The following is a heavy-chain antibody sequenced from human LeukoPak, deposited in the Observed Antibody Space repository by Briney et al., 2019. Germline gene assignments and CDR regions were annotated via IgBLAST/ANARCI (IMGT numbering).Heavy chain of an antibody. D-gene: IGHD2-2*01. Sequence: SVKVSCKASGGTFSNYAINWVRQAPGQGLEWMGGIIPMFGTTNYAQKFRGRVTIIAVESTSTVYMELSSLRSEDTAVYYCARENGVPAVYYFDYWGQGTLVTVSS. J-gene: IGHJ4*02. CDR3: ARENGVPAVYYFDY. V-gene: IGHV1-69*13. CDR2: IIPMFGTT. CDR1: GGTFSNYA.